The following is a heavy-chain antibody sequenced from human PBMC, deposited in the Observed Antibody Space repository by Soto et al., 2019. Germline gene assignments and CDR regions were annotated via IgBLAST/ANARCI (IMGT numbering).Heavy chain of an antibody. V-gene: IGHV3-7*01. CDR3: ARGLSGYDFGVFDY. J-gene: IGHJ4*02. CDR1: GFTFSSYW. D-gene: IGHD5-12*01. Sequence: GGSLRLSCAASGFTFSSYWMSWVRQAPGKGLEWVANIKQDGSEKYYVDSVKGRFTISRDNAKNSLYLQMNSLRAEDTAVYYCARGLSGYDFGVFDYWGQGTLVTVSS. CDR2: IKQDGSEK.